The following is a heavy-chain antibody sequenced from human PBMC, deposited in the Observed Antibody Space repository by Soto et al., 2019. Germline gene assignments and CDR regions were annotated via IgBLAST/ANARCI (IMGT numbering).Heavy chain of an antibody. Sequence: EVQLVESGGVLVQPGGSLRLSCVASGFTFNSFGMSWVRQAPGKGLEWVSAISGTGNSVYYADSVKGRFTISRDNSENTLYLQMNSLRAEDTAIYYCAKDQRPASSTVKDSFDFWGRGTLVTVSS. D-gene: IGHD2-2*01. CDR3: AKDQRPASSTVKDSFDF. V-gene: IGHV3-23*04. J-gene: IGHJ4*02. CDR2: ISGTGNSV. CDR1: GFTFNSFG.